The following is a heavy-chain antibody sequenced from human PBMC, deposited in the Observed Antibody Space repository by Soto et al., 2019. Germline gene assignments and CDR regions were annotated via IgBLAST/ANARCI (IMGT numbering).Heavy chain of an antibody. CDR2: INSDGSST. CDR3: ARKVVDYGDYNYYYYYMDV. J-gene: IGHJ6*03. V-gene: IGHV3-74*01. CDR1: GFTFSSYW. Sequence: GGSLRLSCAASGFTFSSYWMHWVRQAPGKGLVWVSRINSDGSSTSYADSVKGGFTISRDNAKNTLYLQMNSLRDEDTAVYYCARKVVDYGDYNYYYYYMDVWGKGTTVTVSS. D-gene: IGHD4-17*01.